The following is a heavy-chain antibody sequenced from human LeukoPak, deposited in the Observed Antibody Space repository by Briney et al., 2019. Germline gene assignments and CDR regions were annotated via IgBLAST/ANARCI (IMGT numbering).Heavy chain of an antibody. Sequence: SVKVSCKASGGTFSSYAISWVRQAPGQGLEWMGGIIPIFGTANYARKFQGRVTITTDESTSTAYMELSSLRSEDTAVYYCLGYDSSGYPEYFQHWGQGTLVTVSS. V-gene: IGHV1-69*05. CDR2: IIPIFGTA. CDR1: GGTFSSYA. CDR3: LGYDSSGYPEYFQH. J-gene: IGHJ1*01. D-gene: IGHD3-22*01.